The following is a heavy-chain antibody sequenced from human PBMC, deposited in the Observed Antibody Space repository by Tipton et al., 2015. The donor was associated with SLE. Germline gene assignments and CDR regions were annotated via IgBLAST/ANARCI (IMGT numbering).Heavy chain of an antibody. CDR2: LWHSGTS. V-gene: IGHV4-59*12. J-gene: IGHJ4*02. CDR3: AREPLY. CDR1: GGAIGSYY. Sequence: TLSLTCTVSGGAIGSYYWGWIRQSPGRGLGWIGYLWHSGTSNYNPSLKSRVSMSVNKSKSQFSLKLNAVTAADTAVYYCAREPLYWGQGALVTVSS.